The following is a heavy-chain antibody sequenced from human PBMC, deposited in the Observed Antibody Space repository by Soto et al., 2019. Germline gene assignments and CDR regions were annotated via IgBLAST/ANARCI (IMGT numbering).Heavy chain of an antibody. V-gene: IGHV4-59*01. CDR1: GGSISSYY. CDR2: IYYSGST. Sequence: PSETLSLTCTVSGGSISSYYWSWIRQPPGKGLEWIGYIYYSGSTNYNPSPKSRVTISVDTSKNQFSLKLSSVTAADTAVYYCARESYSSSVQAYGWFDPWGQGTLVTVSS. J-gene: IGHJ5*02. CDR3: ARESYSSSVQAYGWFDP. D-gene: IGHD6-6*01.